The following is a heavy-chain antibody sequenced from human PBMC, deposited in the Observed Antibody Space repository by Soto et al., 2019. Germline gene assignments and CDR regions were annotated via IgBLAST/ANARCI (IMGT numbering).Heavy chain of an antibody. D-gene: IGHD3-3*01. CDR2: ISAYNGNT. J-gene: IGHJ6*03. Sequence: ASVKVSCKASGYTFTSYGISWVRQAPGQGLEWMGWISAYNGNTNYAQKLQGRVTMTTDTSTSTAYMELRSMRSDDTAVYYCARVHRVYDFWSGYFGGPVYMDVWGKGTTVTVSS. V-gene: IGHV1-18*01. CDR3: ARVHRVYDFWSGYFGGPVYMDV. CDR1: GYTFTSYG.